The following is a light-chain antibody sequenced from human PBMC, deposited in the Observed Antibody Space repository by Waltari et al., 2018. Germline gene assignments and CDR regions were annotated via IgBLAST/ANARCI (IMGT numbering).Light chain of an antibody. CDR1: QGVGNRY. V-gene: IGKV3-20*01. CDR2: GAS. J-gene: IGKJ3*01. Sequence: EIVLTQSPGTLSLSPGERATLSCRASQGVGNRYLAWYQQKPGQAPRLRIYGASSRAAGIPDRFSGSGSGTDFTLTIRRLEPEDSAVYYCQQYGSALFTLGPGTKVEIK. CDR3: QQYGSALFT.